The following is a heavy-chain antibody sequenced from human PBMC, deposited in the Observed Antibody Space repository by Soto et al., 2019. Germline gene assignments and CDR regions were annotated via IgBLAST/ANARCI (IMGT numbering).Heavy chain of an antibody. J-gene: IGHJ4*02. CDR1: GFSLTTSGVG. CDR3: AHRILRTVFGLVTTTAIYFDF. V-gene: IGHV2-5*02. D-gene: IGHD3-3*01. CDR2: IYWDDDK. Sequence: QITLNESGPTVVKPAETLTLTCTFSGFSLTTSGVGVGWIRQSPGKAPKWLALIYWDDDKRYSASLKSRVTITKDPSKNQVVLTMASVDPADTATYYCAHRILRTVFGLVTTTAIYFDFWGQGTPVVVSS.